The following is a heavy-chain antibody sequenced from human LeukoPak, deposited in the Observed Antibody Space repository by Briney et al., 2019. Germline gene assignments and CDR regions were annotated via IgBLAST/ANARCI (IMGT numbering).Heavy chain of an antibody. J-gene: IGHJ6*03. CDR1: GFTFDDYG. V-gene: IGHV3-20*04. CDR2: INWNGGST. Sequence: PGGSLRLSCAASGFTFDDYGMSWVRQAPGKGLEWVSGINWNGGSTGYADSVKGRFTISRDNAKNSLYLQMNSLRAEDTALYYCARDREWFGDLYYYMDVWGKGTTVTVSS. CDR3: ARDREWFGDLYYYMDV. D-gene: IGHD3-10*01.